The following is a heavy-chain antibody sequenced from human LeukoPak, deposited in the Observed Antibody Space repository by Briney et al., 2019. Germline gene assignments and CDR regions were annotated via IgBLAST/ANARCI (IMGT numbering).Heavy chain of an antibody. V-gene: IGHV4-34*01. CDR1: GVSFSGYY. CDR2: INHSGST. D-gene: IGHD2-21*02. J-gene: IGHJ4*02. Sequence: SETLSLTCAVYGVSFSGYYWSWIRQPPGKGLEWIGEINHSGSTYYNPSLKSRVTISVDTSKNQFSLKLSSVTAADTAVYYCARRAYCGGDCYNFDYWGQGTLVTVSS. CDR3: ARRAYCGGDCYNFDY.